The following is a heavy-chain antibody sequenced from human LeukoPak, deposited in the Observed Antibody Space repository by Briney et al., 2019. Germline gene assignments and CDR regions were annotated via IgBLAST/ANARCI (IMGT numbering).Heavy chain of an antibody. J-gene: IGHJ6*02. CDR2: IWYDGSNK. V-gene: IGHV3-33*01. CDR3: ARGFAQPYGMDV. CDR1: GFAFSSYG. D-gene: IGHD3-10*01. Sequence: QPGGSLRLSCAASGFAFSSYGMHWVRQAPGKGLEWVAVIWYDGSNKYYADSVKGRFTISRDNSKNTLYLQMNSLRAEDTAVYCCARGFAQPYGMDVWGQGTTVTVSS.